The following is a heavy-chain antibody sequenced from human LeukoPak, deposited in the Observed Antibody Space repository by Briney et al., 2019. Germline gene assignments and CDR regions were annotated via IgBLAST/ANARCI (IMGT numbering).Heavy chain of an antibody. V-gene: IGHV4-59*08. J-gene: IGHJ6*02. D-gene: IGHD1-26*01. CDR2: IYYSGST. Sequence: PSETLSLTCTVSGGSINNYYWSWLRQPPGKGLEWIGYIYYSGSTNYNPSLKSRVTISVDTSKNQFSLKLSSVTAADTAVYYCARHFSGSYLYGMDVWGQGTTVTV. CDR1: GGSINNYY. CDR3: ARHFSGSYLYGMDV.